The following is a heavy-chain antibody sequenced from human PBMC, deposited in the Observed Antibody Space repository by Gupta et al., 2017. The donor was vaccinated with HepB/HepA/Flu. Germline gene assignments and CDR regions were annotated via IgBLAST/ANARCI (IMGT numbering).Heavy chain of an antibody. J-gene: IGHJ3*01. CDR1: GFTFSNFG. CDR3: AREDEDGYTTHYVYDV. Sequence: QVQLVESGGGVVQPGTSLRLSCAGSGFTFSNFGMPWVRQAPGKGLEWVTLISKDGSRQYYPNSVKGRFTVSRDNSKNRMYLQMNSLVAEDTAVYYCAREDEDGYTTHYVYDVWGRGRWSPSLQ. D-gene: IGHD5-24*01. V-gene: IGHV3-30*13. CDR2: ISKDGSRQ.